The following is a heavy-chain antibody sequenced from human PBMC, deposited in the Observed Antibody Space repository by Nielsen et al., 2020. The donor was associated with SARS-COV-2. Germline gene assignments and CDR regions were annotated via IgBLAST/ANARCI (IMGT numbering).Heavy chain of an antibody. V-gene: IGHV4-39*01. CDR2: IYYSGST. J-gene: IGHJ6*02. D-gene: IGHD2-15*01. CDR3: AVGYCSGGSCHMGHYYYGMDV. CDR1: GGSISSYY. Sequence: SETLSLTCTVSGGSISSYYWGWIRQPPGKGLEWIGSIYYSGSTYYNPSLKSRVTISVDTSKNQFSLKLSSVTAADTAVYYCAVGYCSGGSCHMGHYYYGMDVWGQGTTVTVSS.